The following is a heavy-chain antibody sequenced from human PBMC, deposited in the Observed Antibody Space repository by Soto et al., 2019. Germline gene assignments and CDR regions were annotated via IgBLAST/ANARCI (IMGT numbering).Heavy chain of an antibody. Sequence: SLRLSCATSGFSFNVFGMHWVRQAPGKALEWVGLISKNGDNQYYGDSAKGRFIISRDNPKNSLYLQLHSLRPDDTAVYYCAKDAYNAAFDVWGQGTMVIVSS. V-gene: IGHV3-30*18. CDR2: ISKNGDNQ. D-gene: IGHD1-1*01. CDR1: GFSFNVFG. CDR3: AKDAYNAAFDV. J-gene: IGHJ3*01.